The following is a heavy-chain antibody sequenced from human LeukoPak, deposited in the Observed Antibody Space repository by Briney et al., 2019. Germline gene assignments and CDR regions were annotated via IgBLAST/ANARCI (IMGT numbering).Heavy chain of an antibody. CDR2: ISSSGRTI. J-gene: IGHJ4*02. V-gene: IGHV3-11*01. CDR3: ARGGAMMVME. Sequence: GGSLRLSCAASGFSFSDHYMNWIRQAPGKGLEWVSYISSSGRTISYADSVKGRFTVSRDNAKNSLYLQMNSLRVEDTAVYYCARGGAMMVMEWGQGTLVTVSS. CDR1: GFSFSDHY. D-gene: IGHD3-22*01.